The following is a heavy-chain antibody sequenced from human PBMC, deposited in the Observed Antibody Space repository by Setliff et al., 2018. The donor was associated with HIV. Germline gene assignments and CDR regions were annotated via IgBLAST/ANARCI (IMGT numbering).Heavy chain of an antibody. D-gene: IGHD2-21*02. Sequence: SETLSLTCSVYGTSFSDHYWSWVRQTPGKGLEWIGEMNQSGTTNYNPSLKSRVTMSVDTSERQFSLKLMSVTAADTAVYYCVRWYYCVSGACYRADYWGQGTMVTVSS. J-gene: IGHJ4*02. V-gene: IGHV4-34*01. CDR3: VRWYYCVSGACYRADY. CDR2: MNQSGTT. CDR1: GTSFSDHY.